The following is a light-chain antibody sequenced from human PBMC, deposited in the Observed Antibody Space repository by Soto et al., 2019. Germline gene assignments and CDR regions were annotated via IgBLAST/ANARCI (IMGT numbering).Light chain of an antibody. J-gene: IGLJ1*01. Sequence: TEPDSQSGSPGQTITISCTGTSSDIGAYDYVSWFQQHPGKATKLMISEANNRPSGVSNLASGSQVGDTCCLTITVLEVECADEYFCFSFRPTSTHGFGNGTKVT. CDR3: FSFRPTSTHG. CDR1: SSDIGAYDY. CDR2: EAN. V-gene: IGLV2-14*01.